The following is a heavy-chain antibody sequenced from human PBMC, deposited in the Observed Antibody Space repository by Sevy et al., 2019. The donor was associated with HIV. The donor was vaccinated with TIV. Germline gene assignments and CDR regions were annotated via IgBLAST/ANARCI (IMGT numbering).Heavy chain of an antibody. Sequence: GGSLRLSCAASGFTCSSYAMSWVRQAPGKGLEWVSAISGSGGSTYYADSVKGRLTISRDNSKNTLYLQMNSLRAEDTAVYYCAKGNKYGDYFDYWGQGTLVTVSS. D-gene: IGHD3-10*01. CDR3: AKGNKYGDYFDY. J-gene: IGHJ4*02. CDR2: ISGSGGST. V-gene: IGHV3-23*01. CDR1: GFTCSSYA.